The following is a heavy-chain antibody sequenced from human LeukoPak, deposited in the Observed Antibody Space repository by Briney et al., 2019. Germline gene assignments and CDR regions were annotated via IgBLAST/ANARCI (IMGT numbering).Heavy chain of an antibody. CDR2: IQYDGTNK. J-gene: IGHJ4*02. CDR1: GFTFSNYA. Sequence: GRSLRLSCAASGFTFSNYAMHWVRQAPGKGLEWVAVIQYDGTNKYYADSVKGRFTISRDNSKSTVYLQVNNLRGEDTADYYCVKEGYSYGDDFWGQGTLVIVSS. V-gene: IGHV3-33*05. D-gene: IGHD5-18*01. CDR3: VKEGYSYGDDF.